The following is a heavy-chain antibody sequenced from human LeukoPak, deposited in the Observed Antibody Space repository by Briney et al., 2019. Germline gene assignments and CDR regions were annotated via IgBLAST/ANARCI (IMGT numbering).Heavy chain of an antibody. CDR2: ISSSSDYI. Sequence: PGGSLRLSCAASGFTLSRYNMNWVRQAPGKGLEWVSSISSSSDYIYYADSVKGRFTISRDNAKNSLYLQMNSLKVEDTAVYYCARGGSSGWYVDVWGKGTTVTVSS. CDR1: GFTLSRYN. V-gene: IGHV3-21*01. CDR3: ARGGSSGWYVDV. D-gene: IGHD6-19*01. J-gene: IGHJ6*04.